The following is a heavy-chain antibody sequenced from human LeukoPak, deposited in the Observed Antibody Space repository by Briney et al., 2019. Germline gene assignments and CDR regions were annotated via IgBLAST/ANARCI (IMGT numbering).Heavy chain of an antibody. CDR1: GGFISSYY. D-gene: IGHD3-10*01. CDR2: IYYSGST. Sequence: TSETLSLTCTVSGGFISSYYWSWIRQPPGKGLEWIGYIYYSGSTNYNPSLKSRVTISVDTSKNQFSLKLSSVTAADTAVYYCARDLGVRGVSNWFDPWGQGTLVTVSS. J-gene: IGHJ5*02. CDR3: ARDLGVRGVSNWFDP. V-gene: IGHV4-59*01.